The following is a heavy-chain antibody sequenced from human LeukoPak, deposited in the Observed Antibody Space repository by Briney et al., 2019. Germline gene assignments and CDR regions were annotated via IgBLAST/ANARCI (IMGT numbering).Heavy chain of an antibody. CDR1: GGSISSGGYY. J-gene: IGHJ4*02. Sequence: SETLSLTCTVSGGSISSGGYYWSWIRQHPGKGLEWIGYIYYSGSTYYNPSLKSRVTISVDTSKNQFSLKLSSVTAADTAVYYCARDQAVAGLDYWGQGTLVTASS. V-gene: IGHV4-31*03. D-gene: IGHD6-19*01. CDR3: ARDQAVAGLDY. CDR2: IYYSGST.